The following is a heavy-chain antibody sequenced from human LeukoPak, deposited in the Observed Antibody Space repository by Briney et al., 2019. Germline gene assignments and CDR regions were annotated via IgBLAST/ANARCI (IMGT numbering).Heavy chain of an antibody. V-gene: IGHV4-59*01. J-gene: IGHJ3*02. CDR2: IYYSGST. CDR1: GGSISSYY. D-gene: IGHD2-2*01. CDR3: ARAIRYCSSTTCYPLDAFDI. Sequence: SETLSLTCTVSGGSISSYYWSWIPQPPGKGLEWVGYIYYSGSTNYNPSLKSRVTISVDTSKNQFSLKLSSVTAADSAVYYCARAIRYCSSTTCYPLDAFDIWGQGTMVTVSS.